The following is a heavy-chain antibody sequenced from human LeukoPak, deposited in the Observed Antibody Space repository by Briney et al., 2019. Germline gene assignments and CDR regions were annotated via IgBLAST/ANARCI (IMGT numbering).Heavy chain of an antibody. J-gene: IGHJ4*02. V-gene: IGHV3-23*01. Sequence: GGSLRLSCAASGFTFSSYAMSWVRQAPGKGLEWVSGISGSGGSTKYADSVKGRFTISRDDSKNTLYLQMNSLRAEDTAVYYCAKDRSYGDYANYFDYWGQGTLVTVSS. CDR2: ISGSGGST. CDR1: GFTFSSYA. D-gene: IGHD4-17*01. CDR3: AKDRSYGDYANYFDY.